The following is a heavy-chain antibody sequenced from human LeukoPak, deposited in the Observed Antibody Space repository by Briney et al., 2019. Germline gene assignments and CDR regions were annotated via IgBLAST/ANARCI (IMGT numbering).Heavy chain of an antibody. V-gene: IGHV4-39*01. CDR1: GGSVSSSTYY. D-gene: IGHD2-15*01. Sequence: SKTLSLTCAVSGGSVSSSTYYWAWFRQPPGKGLEWIGSTYYGGREHYNPSLKSRVTLSEDTSKNQLSLNLYSATAADTAVYYCARHQATGSCSRDSCSPSRGCDYWGQGTLVTVSS. CDR3: ARHQATGSCSRDSCSPSRGCDY. J-gene: IGHJ4*02. CDR2: TYYGGRE.